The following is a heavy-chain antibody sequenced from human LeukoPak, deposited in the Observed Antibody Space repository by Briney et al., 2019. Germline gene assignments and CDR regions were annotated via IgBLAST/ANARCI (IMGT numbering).Heavy chain of an antibody. CDR3: ARNPNADNVGVPSFRH. D-gene: IGHD2-8*01. Sequence: PGGSLRLSCAASGFTISNYVMNWVRQAPGKGLEWDSSISRSSTYLFYADSVKGRFTISRDNAKNSLYLHMNSLRVEDTAVYYCARNPNADNVGVPSFRHCGQGTLVTVSS. J-gene: IGHJ1*01. V-gene: IGHV3-21*01. CDR2: ISRSSTYL. CDR1: GFTISNYV.